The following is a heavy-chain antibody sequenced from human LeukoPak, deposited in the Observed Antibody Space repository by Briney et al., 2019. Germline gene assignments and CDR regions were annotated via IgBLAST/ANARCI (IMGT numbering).Heavy chain of an antibody. Sequence: PPETLSLTCAVSGGSISSSNWWSWVRQPPGKGLEWIGEIYHSGSTNYNPSLKSRVTISVDKSKNQVSLKLSSVTAADTAVYYCAVGGVYLRGGAEAFDIWGQGTMVTVSS. V-gene: IGHV4-4*03. CDR3: AVGGVYLRGGAEAFDI. CDR1: GGSISSSNW. J-gene: IGHJ3*02. D-gene: IGHD3-10*01. CDR2: IYHSGST.